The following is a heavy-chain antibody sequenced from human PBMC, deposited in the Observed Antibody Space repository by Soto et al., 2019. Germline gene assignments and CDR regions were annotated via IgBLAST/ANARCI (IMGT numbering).Heavy chain of an antibody. V-gene: IGHV3-23*01. J-gene: IGHJ4*02. CDR3: AKDSSGYPGGYFDD. CDR2: ISGSGGST. CDR1: GFTFSSYA. D-gene: IGHD3-22*01. Sequence: SGGSLRLSCAASGFTFSSYAMSWVRQAPGKGLEWVSAISGSGGSTYYADSVKGRFTISRDNSKNTLYLQMNSLRAEDTAVYYCAKDSSGYPGGYFDDWGQRTLVTVSS.